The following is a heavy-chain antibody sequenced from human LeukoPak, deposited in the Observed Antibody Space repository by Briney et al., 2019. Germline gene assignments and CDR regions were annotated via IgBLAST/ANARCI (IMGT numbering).Heavy chain of an antibody. CDR3: ASSPLRYYYGSGSYYPFGHFDY. D-gene: IGHD3-10*01. CDR1: GFTFSSYG. CDR2: IRYDGSNK. J-gene: IGHJ4*02. Sequence: PGGSLRLSCAASGFTFSSYGMHWVRQAPGKGLEWVAFIRYDGSNKYYADSVKGRFTISRDNSKNTLYLQMNSLRAEDTAVYYRASSPLRYYYGSGSYYPFGHFDYWGQGTLVTVSS. V-gene: IGHV3-30*02.